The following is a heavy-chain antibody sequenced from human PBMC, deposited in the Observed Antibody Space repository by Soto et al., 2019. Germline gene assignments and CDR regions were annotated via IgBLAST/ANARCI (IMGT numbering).Heavy chain of an antibody. V-gene: IGHV1-24*01. J-gene: IGHJ3*02. Sequence: GASVKVSCKVSGYTLTELSMHLVRQAPGRGLEWMGGFDPEDGETIYAQKFQGRVTMTEDTSTDTAYMELSSLRSEDTAVYYCATSSITMIVVGEWPGPAFDIWG. CDR1: GYTLTELS. D-gene: IGHD3-22*01. CDR2: FDPEDGET. CDR3: ATSSITMIVVGEWPGPAFDI.